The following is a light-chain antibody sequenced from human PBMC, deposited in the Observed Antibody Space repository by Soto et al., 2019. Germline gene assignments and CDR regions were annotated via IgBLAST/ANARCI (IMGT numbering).Light chain of an antibody. J-gene: IGLJ3*02. Sequence: QAVVTQPPSVSGAPGQRVTISCTGSSSNIGAGYDVHWYQQLPGTAPKLLIYGNSNRPSGVPDRFSGSKSGTSASLAITGLQAEDEADYSCQSYDSSLRGRVFGGGTKVTVL. V-gene: IGLV1-40*01. CDR3: QSYDSSLRGRV. CDR2: GNS. CDR1: SSNIGAGYD.